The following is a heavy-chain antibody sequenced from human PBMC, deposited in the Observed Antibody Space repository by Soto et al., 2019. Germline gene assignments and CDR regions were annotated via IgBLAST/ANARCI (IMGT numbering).Heavy chain of an antibody. Sequence: PGGSLRLSCAASGFTVSNAWMSWVRKAPGKGLEWVGRIKSKTDGGTTDYAAPVKGRFTISRDDSKNTLYLQMNSLKTEDTAVYYCTTIHYDILTGYYGLYGMDVWGQGTTVTVSS. CDR2: IKSKTDGGTT. CDR3: TTIHYDILTGYYGLYGMDV. V-gene: IGHV3-15*01. D-gene: IGHD3-9*01. CDR1: GFTVSNAW. J-gene: IGHJ6*02.